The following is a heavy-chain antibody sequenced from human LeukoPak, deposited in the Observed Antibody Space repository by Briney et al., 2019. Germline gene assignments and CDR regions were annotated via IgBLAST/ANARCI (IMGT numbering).Heavy chain of an antibody. CDR1: GGSLSGYY. CDR3: ARGHRITIFRVVIIVGNWFDP. V-gene: IGHV4-34*01. CDR2: INHSGST. D-gene: IGHD3-3*01. Sequence: PSETLSLTCAVYGGSLSGYYWSWIRQPPGKGLEWIGEINHSGSTNYNPSLKSRVTISVDTSKNQFSLKLSSVTAADTAVYYCARGHRITIFRVVIIVGNWFDPWGQGTLVTVSS. J-gene: IGHJ5*02.